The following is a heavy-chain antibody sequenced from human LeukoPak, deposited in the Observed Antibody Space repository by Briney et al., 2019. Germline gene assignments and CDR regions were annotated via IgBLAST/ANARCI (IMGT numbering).Heavy chain of an antibody. CDR3: ARGYRLQYDYVWGSYRRYYYYYMDV. V-gene: IGHV4-61*02. CDR1: GGSISSSNYY. J-gene: IGHJ6*03. Sequence: SETLSLTCTVSGGSISSSNYYWNWIRQPAGKGLEWIGRIYTSGSTNYNPSLKSRVTISVDTSKNQFSLKLSSVTAADTAVYYCARGYRLQYDYVWGSYRRYYYYYMDVWGKGTTVTVSS. CDR2: IYTSGST. D-gene: IGHD3-16*02.